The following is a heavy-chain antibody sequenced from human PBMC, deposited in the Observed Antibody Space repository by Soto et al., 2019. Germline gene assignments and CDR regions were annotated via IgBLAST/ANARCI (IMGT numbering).Heavy chain of an antibody. J-gene: IGHJ2*01. CDR2: INAGNGNT. CDR1: GYTCTNSA. Sequence: VQLVQSGAEVKKPGASVTDSCKASGYTCTNSAMPLVRPSPVQSLEWMGWINAGNGNTKYSQKFQGRVTITRDTSASTAYMELSSLRSEDTAVYYCARGGVLYWYFDLWGRGTLVTVSS. V-gene: IGHV1-3*01. D-gene: IGHD1-26*01. CDR3: ARGGVLYWYFDL.